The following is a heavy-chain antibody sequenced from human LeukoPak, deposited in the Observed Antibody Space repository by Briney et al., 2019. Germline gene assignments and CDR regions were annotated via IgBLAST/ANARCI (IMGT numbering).Heavy chain of an antibody. J-gene: IGHJ4*02. CDR2: IYYSGST. Sequence: SETLSLTCTVSGGSFSTYYWSWIRQPPGKGLEWIGYIYYSGSTNYNPSLQSRVTISVDTSKNQFSLRLSSVTAADTAVYYCARLVGGAVADRDYWGQGTLVTVSS. CDR3: ARLVGGAVADRDY. V-gene: IGHV4-59*12. D-gene: IGHD6-19*01. CDR1: GGSFSTYY.